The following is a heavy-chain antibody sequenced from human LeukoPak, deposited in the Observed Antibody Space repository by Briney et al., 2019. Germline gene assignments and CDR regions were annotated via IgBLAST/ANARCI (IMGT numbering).Heavy chain of an antibody. J-gene: IGHJ4*02. Sequence: GGSLRLSCAASGFSFSNYWMKWVRQDPGKGLEWVANIEQDGTEKYYVDSVKGRFTISRDNARNSLYLQMNSLRAEDTAVYYCGSLYCTHTTCYYFDYWGQGALVSVSS. D-gene: IGHD2-2*01. CDR2: IEQDGTEK. V-gene: IGHV3-7*01. CDR3: GSLYCTHTTCYYFDY. CDR1: GFSFSNYW.